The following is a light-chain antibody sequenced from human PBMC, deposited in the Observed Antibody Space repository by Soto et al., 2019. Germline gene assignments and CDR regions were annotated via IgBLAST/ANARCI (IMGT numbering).Light chain of an antibody. CDR2: DTS. V-gene: IGKV3-15*01. Sequence: IVLTQSPATLSVSPGERATLSCRASQSVSSLLAWYQQKPRQAPRLLIYDTSTRATGIPARFSGSGSGTDFTLTISSLQSEDFAIYFCLQDYNLPRTFGQGTTVEI. CDR1: QSVSSL. J-gene: IGKJ1*01. CDR3: LQDYNLPRT.